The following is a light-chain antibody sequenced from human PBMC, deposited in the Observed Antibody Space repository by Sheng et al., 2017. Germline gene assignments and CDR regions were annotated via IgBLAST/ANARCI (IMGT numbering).Light chain of an antibody. J-gene: IGLJ2*01. CDR2: EIY. V-gene: IGLV2-8*01. Sequence: SALTQPPSASGSPGPSVTISCTGTSSDVGAYKYCLLVPTAPRQRPQLLIYEIYKRPSGVPDRFLWLQVWQHGSLTVSGLQAEDEADYYCSSYVGNNNLVFGGGTKLIV. CDR1: SSDVGAYKY. CDR3: SSYVGNNNLV.